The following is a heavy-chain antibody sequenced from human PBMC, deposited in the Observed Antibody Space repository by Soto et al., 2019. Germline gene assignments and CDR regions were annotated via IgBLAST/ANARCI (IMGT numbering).Heavy chain of an antibody. J-gene: IGHJ2*01. D-gene: IGHD3-16*01. V-gene: IGHV4-31*03. Sequence: QVQLQESGPGLVKPSQTLSLTCTVSGGSISSGGYCWSWIRQHPGKGLEWIGYTKYSGSTYYNPSLKSRVTVSVDTSQHQFYLKLSSVTAAHTAVYYCARDYGGAWYFDLWGRGTLVTVSS. CDR3: ARDYGGAWYFDL. CDR1: GGSISSGGYC. CDR2: TKYSGST.